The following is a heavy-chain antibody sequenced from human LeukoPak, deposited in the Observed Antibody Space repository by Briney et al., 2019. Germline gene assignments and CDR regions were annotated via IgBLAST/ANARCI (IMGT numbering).Heavy chain of an antibody. CDR3: ARDQDSSGYYPFGY. CDR2: ISAYNGNI. J-gene: IGHJ4*02. Sequence: ASVKVSCKASGYTFTSYGISWVRQAPGQGLEWMGWISAYNGNINYAQKLQGRVTMTTDTSTSTAYMELRSLRSDDTAVYYCARDQDSSGYYPFGYWGQGTLVTVSS. V-gene: IGHV1-18*01. D-gene: IGHD3-22*01. CDR1: GYTFTSYG.